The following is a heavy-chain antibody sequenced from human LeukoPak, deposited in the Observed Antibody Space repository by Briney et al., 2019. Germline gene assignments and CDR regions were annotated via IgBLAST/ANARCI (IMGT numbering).Heavy chain of an antibody. J-gene: IGHJ4*02. D-gene: IGHD5-24*01. Sequence: KPSDRLSLACSVHAGSISSYYGSSVRQPPGKGLEWIGYIYYSGNTNYTPSLKSRVTISIDTSKNQFSLKLSSVTAADTAVYYCARVDGDGYNLNFDYWGQGTLVTVSS. CDR2: IYYSGNT. CDR1: AGSISSYY. V-gene: IGHV4-59*07. CDR3: ARVDGDGYNLNFDY.